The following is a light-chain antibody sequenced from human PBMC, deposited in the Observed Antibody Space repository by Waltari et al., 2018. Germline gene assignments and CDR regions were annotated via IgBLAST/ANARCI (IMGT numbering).Light chain of an antibody. V-gene: IGLV2-14*03. CDR1: SSDVGAYNY. CDR2: DVS. Sequence: QSALTQPASVSGSPGQSITISCTGTSSDVGAYNYVPWYRQHPGPAPKLLIFDVSHRPSGVSNRFSGSKSGNTASLTISGLQAEDEADYYCSSYTTSSTVVFGGGTKLTVL. CDR3: SSYTTSSTVV. J-gene: IGLJ2*01.